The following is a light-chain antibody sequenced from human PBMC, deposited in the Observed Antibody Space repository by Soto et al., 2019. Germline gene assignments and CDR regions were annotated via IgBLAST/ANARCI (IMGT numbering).Light chain of an antibody. V-gene: IGKV1-5*03. J-gene: IGKJ1*01. CDR1: QSISSW. CDR2: KSS. CDR3: QQYNSYSWT. Sequence: DIQMTQSPSTLSASVGDRVTITCRASQSISSWLAWYQQKPGKAPKVLIYKSSSLETGVPSRFSGSGSGTEFTLTISSLQTDDFATYYCQQYNSYSWTFGQGTKVEIK.